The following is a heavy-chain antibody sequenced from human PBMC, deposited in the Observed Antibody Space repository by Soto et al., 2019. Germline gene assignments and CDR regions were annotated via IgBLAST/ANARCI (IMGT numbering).Heavy chain of an antibody. CDR3: VRPDDHDYGSGSYVFDY. J-gene: IGHJ4*02. V-gene: IGHV1-69*01. CDR2: IIPIFGTA. CDR1: GGTFSSYA. D-gene: IGHD3-10*01. Sequence: QVQLVQSGAEVKKPGSSVKVSCKASGGTFSSYAISWVRQAPGQGLEWMGGIIPIFGTANYAQKFQGRVTITADESTSTAYMELSSLRSEDTAVYYCVRPDDHDYGSGSYVFDYWGQGTLVTVSS.